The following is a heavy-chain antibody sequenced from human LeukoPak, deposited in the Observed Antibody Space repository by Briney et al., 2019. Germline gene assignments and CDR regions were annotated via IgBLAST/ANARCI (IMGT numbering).Heavy chain of an antibody. J-gene: IGHJ4*02. CDR2: IYYTGTT. V-gene: IGHV4-39*01. Sequence: ASETLSLTCTVSGGSISSSNYYWGRIRQPPGERLEWIGTIYYTGTTYYNPSLQSRVIISVDTSKNQFSLNLSSVTAPDTALYYCARTVGTHRFDYWGQGILVTVSS. CDR1: GGSISSSNYY. CDR3: ARTVGTHRFDY. D-gene: IGHD4-23*01.